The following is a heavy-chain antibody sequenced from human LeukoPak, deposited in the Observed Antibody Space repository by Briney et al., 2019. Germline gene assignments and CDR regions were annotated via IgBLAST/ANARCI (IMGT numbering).Heavy chain of an antibody. D-gene: IGHD2-2*01. J-gene: IGHJ6*04. CDR3: ARDRIIVAAANRYYYYGMDV. Sequence: SETLSLTCTVSGGSVSSGNHYWSWIQQPPGKGLEWIGYVYYSGSTEYNPSLKSRVTISADTSKNQFSLKLRSVTAADTAVYYCARDRIIVAAANRYYYYGMDVWGKGTTVTVSS. CDR2: VYYSGST. CDR1: GGSVSSGNHY. V-gene: IGHV4-61*01.